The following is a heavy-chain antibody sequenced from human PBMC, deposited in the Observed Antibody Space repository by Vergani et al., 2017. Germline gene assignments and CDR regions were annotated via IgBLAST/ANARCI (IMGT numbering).Heavy chain of an antibody. CDR2: IYHSGST. V-gene: IGHV4-30-2*02. Sequence: QLQLQESGSGLVKPSQTLSLTCAVSGGSISSGGYSWSWIRQPPGKGLEWIGYIYHSGSTYYNPSLKSRVTISVDRSKNQFSLKLSSVTAADTAVYYCARLGGSSTSPMGFDPWGQGTLVTVSS. D-gene: IGHD2-2*01. CDR3: ARLGGSSTSPMGFDP. CDR1: GGSISSGGYS. J-gene: IGHJ5*02.